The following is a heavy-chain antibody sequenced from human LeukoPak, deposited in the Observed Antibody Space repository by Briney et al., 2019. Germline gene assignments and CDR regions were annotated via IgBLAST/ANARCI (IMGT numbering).Heavy chain of an antibody. Sequence: AASVTVSCKASGYMFISYGISWVRQAPGQGLEWMGWISAYNGNTKYAQNLQGRVTMSTDTSTTTAYMELRSLRSDDTAVYYCARGPPYDFWGQGTLVTVSS. CDR2: ISAYNGNT. J-gene: IGHJ4*02. CDR1: GYMFISYG. V-gene: IGHV1-18*01. CDR3: ARGPPYDF.